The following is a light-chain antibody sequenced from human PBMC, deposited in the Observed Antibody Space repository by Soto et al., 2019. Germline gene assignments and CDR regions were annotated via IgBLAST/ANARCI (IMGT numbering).Light chain of an antibody. J-gene: IGKJ1*01. CDR1: QSISNW. CDR2: KTS. Sequence: DIQMTQSPSTLSASVGDRVTITCRASQSISNWLAWYQQKPGKAPKILIYKTSSLESGVPSRFSGSGSGTEFTLTISSLQPDDLATYYCQQYYSYSRTFGQGTKVDIK. V-gene: IGKV1-5*03. CDR3: QQYYSYSRT.